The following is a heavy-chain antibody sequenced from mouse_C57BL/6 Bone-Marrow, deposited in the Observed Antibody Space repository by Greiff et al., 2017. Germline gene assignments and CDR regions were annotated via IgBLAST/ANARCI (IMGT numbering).Heavy chain of an antibody. V-gene: IGHV3-1*01. CDR2: ISYSGST. CDR1: GYSITSGYD. Sequence: DVKLQESGPGMVKPSQSLSLTCTVTGYSITSGYDWHWIRHFPGNKLEWMGYISYSGSTNYNPSLKSRISITHDTSKNHFFLKLNSVTTEDTATYYCARGDYYGSPFAYWGQGTLVTVSA. J-gene: IGHJ3*01. CDR3: ARGDYYGSPFAY. D-gene: IGHD1-1*01.